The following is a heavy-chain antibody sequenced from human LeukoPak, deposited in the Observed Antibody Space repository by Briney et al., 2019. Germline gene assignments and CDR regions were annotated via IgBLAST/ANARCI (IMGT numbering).Heavy chain of an antibody. J-gene: IGHJ4*02. CDR3: ARARGTVTTDPYFDY. V-gene: IGHV1-2*02. Sequence: ASVKVSCKASGYTFTDYYIHWVRQAPGQGLEWMGWINPNSGGTNSAQKFQGRVTMTRDTPINTAYMELSRLRSDDTAVYHCARARGTVTTDPYFDYWGQGTLVTVSS. D-gene: IGHD4-17*01. CDR2: INPNSGGT. CDR1: GYTFTDYY.